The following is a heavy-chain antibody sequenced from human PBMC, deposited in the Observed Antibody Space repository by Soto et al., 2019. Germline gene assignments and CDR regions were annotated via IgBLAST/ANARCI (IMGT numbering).Heavy chain of an antibody. CDR1: GGSFSGYY. CDR2: INHSGST. V-gene: IGHV4-34*01. J-gene: IGHJ4*02. CDR3: ARRPSTLGFRIFKY. D-gene: IGHD2-21*01. Sequence: SETLSLTCAVYGGSFSGYYWSWIRQPPGRGLEWMGEINHSGSTSYKPSLKSRVTISVDTSKNQFSLKLSSVTAADTAVHYCARRPSTLGFRIFKYWGQGSLVPVYS.